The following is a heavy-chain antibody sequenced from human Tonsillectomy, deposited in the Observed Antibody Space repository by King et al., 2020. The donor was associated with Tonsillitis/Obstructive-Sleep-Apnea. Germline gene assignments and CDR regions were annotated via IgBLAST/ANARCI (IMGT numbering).Heavy chain of an antibody. CDR2: INTNGGST. J-gene: IGHJ4*02. CDR3: VRDRGRQQLNFDY. D-gene: IGHD3-10*01. Sequence: VQLVESGGDLVQPGGSLRLSCSASGFTFSSYALHWVRQAPGKGLEYVSSINTNGGSTYYADSVKGRFTISRDASKSTLYLQMSSLTADDTAVYYCVRDRGRQQLNFDYWGQGTLVTVSS. CDR1: GFTFSSYA. V-gene: IGHV3-64D*06.